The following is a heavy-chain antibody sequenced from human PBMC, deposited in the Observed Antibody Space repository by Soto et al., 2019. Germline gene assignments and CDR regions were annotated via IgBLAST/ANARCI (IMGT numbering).Heavy chain of an antibody. D-gene: IGHD6-13*01. Sequence: GGSLRLSCAASGFTFSSYAMSWVRQAPGKGLEWVSAIRGSGGSTYYADSVKGPFTISRGNSKNTLYLQLNSLRAEDTPVYYCAKTIAAAGTGWLDTWRKGPLVTVSS. CDR3: AKTIAAAGTGWLDT. CDR1: GFTFSSYA. V-gene: IGHV3-23*01. CDR2: IRGSGGST. J-gene: IGHJ5*02.